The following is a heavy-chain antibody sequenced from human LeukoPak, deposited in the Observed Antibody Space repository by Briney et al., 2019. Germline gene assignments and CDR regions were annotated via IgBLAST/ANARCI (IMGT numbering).Heavy chain of an antibody. CDR2: ISYDGNHT. CDR1: GFAFRNYD. Sequence: GGSLRLSCAASGFAFRNYDVHWVRQAPAKGLEWVAVISYDGNHTFYADSVKGRFAISRDNSKNTLFLQMSALRADDTAVYCCARATRGLTDYWGQGTLVTVSS. CDR3: ARATRGLTDY. V-gene: IGHV3-30*09. J-gene: IGHJ4*02. D-gene: IGHD5-12*01.